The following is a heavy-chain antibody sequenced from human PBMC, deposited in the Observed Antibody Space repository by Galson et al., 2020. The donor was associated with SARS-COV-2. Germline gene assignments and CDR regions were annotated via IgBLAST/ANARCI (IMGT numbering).Heavy chain of an antibody. CDR2: INHSGST. CDR3: AGGRHSSSWDGKSWFYT. V-gene: IGHV4-34*01. D-gene: IGHD6-13*01. CDR1: GGSFSGYY. J-gene: IGHJ5*02. Sequence: SQASETLSLTRAVYGGSFSGYYWSWIRQPPGKGLEWIGEINHSGSTNYNPSLKSRVTISVETSKNQFSLKLSSVTAADPAGYYCAGGRHSSSWDGKSWFYTWGQGTLVTVSS.